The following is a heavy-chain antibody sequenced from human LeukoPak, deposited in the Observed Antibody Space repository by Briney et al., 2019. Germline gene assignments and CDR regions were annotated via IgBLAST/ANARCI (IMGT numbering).Heavy chain of an antibody. CDR1: GGTFNNSA. V-gene: IGHV1-69*05. Sequence: SVKVSCKSSGGTFNNSAISWVRQAPGQGLEWLGGIMPLFGTAGYAQKFQGRVTITKDESTRTVYLELTSLTSNDTAVYYCARDVHGDYGSGWFDPWGQGTLVSVSS. CDR2: IMPLFGTA. CDR3: ARDVHGDYGSGWFDP. J-gene: IGHJ5*02. D-gene: IGHD4-17*01.